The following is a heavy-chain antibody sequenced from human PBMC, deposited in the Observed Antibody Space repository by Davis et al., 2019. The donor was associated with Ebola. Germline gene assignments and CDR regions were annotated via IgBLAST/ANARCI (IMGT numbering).Heavy chain of an antibody. D-gene: IGHD1-1*01. CDR3: ARALHDEVLDY. CDR1: GFTFSNHA. J-gene: IGHJ4*02. CDR2: TSHNERER. V-gene: IGHV3-30*04. Sequence: PGGSLRLSCVASGFTFSNHAMHWVRQAPGKGLEWVAVTSHNERERFYGESVQGRFTTSRDNSENVLYLQVDSRTPDDTAIYFCARALHDEVLDYWGQGTTVTVSS.